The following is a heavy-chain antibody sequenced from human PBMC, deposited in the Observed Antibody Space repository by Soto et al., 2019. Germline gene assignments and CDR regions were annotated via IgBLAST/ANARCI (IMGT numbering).Heavy chain of an antibody. CDR3: ATSNWFDP. CDR2: IYYSGRT. J-gene: IGHJ5*02. V-gene: IGHV4-39*01. CDR1: GGSISSRGYY. Sequence: QLQLQESGPGLVKPSETLSLTCTVSGGSISSRGYYWGWIRQPPGKGLEWIGTIYYSGRTYYNPSLKSRVTLSVDTSKNQFSLKLSSVTAADTAVYYCATSNWFDPWGQGTLVTVSS.